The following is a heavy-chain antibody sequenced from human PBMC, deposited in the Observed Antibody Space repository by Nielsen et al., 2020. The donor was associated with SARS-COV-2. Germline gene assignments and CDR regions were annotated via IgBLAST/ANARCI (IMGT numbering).Heavy chain of an antibody. Sequence: GSLRLSCTVSGGSISGYYWSWIRQPPGKGLEWIGEINHSGSTNYNPSLKSRVTISVDTSKNQFSLKLSSVTAADTAVYYCARDTKIQLWLGPFDYWGQGTLVTVSS. D-gene: IGHD5-18*01. CDR1: GGSISGYY. J-gene: IGHJ4*02. CDR2: INHSGST. CDR3: ARDTKIQLWLGPFDY. V-gene: IGHV4-34*01.